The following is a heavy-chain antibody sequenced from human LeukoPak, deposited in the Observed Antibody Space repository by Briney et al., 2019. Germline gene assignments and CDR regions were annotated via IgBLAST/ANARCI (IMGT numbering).Heavy chain of an antibody. V-gene: IGHV3-23*01. J-gene: IGHJ4*02. CDR2: ISGSGGST. CDR3: ARARRYRSSWYHDY. CDR1: GLTFSSYA. D-gene: IGHD6-13*01. Sequence: PGGSLRLSCAASGLTFSSYAMSWVRQAPGKGLEWVSTISGSGGSTSYADSVKGRFTISRDNSKNTLLLQMNSLRAEDTAVYYCARARRYRSSWYHDYWGQGSLVTVSS.